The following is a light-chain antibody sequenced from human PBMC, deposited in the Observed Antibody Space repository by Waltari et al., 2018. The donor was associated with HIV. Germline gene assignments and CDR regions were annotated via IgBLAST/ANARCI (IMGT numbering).Light chain of an antibody. CDR2: GAS. CDR1: QSVRSN. Sequence: EIVMTQSPATLSVSPGERATLSCRASQSVRSNLAWYQQKPGQAPRLLIYGASTRATGTPLRFSGSGSGTDFSLTISSLQSEDFAIYYCQQYNNWHPYTFGLGTKLEIK. V-gene: IGKV3-15*01. CDR3: QQYNNWHPYT. J-gene: IGKJ2*01.